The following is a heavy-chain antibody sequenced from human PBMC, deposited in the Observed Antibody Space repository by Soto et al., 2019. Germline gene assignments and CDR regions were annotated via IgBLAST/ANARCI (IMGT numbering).Heavy chain of an antibody. CDR1: GGTFSSYT. CDR2: IIPILGIA. Sequence: QVQLVQSGAEVKKPGSSVKVSCKASGGTFSSYTISWVRQAPGQGLEWMGRIIPILGIANYAQKFQGRVTMTADKSTSTADMELSSLRSEDTAVYYCAKAIIEDWYFELWGRGTLVTVSS. V-gene: IGHV1-69*02. CDR3: AKAIIEDWYFEL. J-gene: IGHJ2*01.